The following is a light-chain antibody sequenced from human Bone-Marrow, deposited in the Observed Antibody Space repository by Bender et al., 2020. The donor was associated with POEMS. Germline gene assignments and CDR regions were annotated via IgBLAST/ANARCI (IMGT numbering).Light chain of an antibody. J-gene: IGLJ1*01. CDR2: DVS. CDR1: SSDVGTYNL. Sequence: QSVLTQPASVSGSPGQSITISCTGTSSDVGTYNLVSWYQQHPGKAPKLMIYDVSNRPSGVSTRFSGSKSGNTASLTISGLQPEDESDYYCFSHAGSNKVFGTGTKVTVL. CDR3: FSHAGSNKV. V-gene: IGLV2-23*02.